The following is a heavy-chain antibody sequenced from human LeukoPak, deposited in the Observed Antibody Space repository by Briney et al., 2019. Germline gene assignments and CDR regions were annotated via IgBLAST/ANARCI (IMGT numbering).Heavy chain of an antibody. D-gene: IGHD3-10*01. CDR2: IKSKTDGATT. V-gene: IGHV3-15*01. J-gene: IGHJ6*03. CDR3: ARDPLGFRGALLYMDV. CDR1: GFTFSNAW. Sequence: GGSLRLSCAASGFTFSNAWMSWVRQAPGKGLEWVGRIKSKTDGATTDYAAPVKGRFAISRDDSRSTIYLQMNSLRTEDTAVYYCARDPLGFRGALLYMDVWGKGTTVTVSS.